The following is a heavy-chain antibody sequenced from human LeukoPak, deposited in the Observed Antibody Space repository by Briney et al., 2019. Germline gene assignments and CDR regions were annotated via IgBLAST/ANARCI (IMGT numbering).Heavy chain of an antibody. V-gene: IGHV3-7*01. CDR3: AVYYSSGPIAY. CDR1: GLAFSYYW. D-gene: IGHD3-22*01. J-gene: IGHJ4*02. CDR2: IKQNRSEK. Sequence: PGGSLRLSCAASGLAFSYYWMSWVRQAPGKGLEWVANIKQNRSEKHYVDSVKGRFTVSRDNAKNSLYLQMNSPRAEDTAVYYCAVYYSSGPIAYWGQGTLVTVSS.